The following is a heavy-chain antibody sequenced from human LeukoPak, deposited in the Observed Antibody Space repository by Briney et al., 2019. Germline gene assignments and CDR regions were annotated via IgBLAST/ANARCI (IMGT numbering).Heavy chain of an antibody. V-gene: IGHV4-4*07. CDR2: MFYSGNT. CDR3: ARDQDHCSGTSCYPYWYDS. CDR1: GASITSYH. Sequence: PSETLSLTCTVSGASITSYHWSWIRQPAGKGLEWIGRMFYSGNTDYNPSLKSRLTMSIDTSKNQFSLKLSSVTAADTAVYFCARDQDHCSGTSCYPYWYDSWGQGTLVTVSS. J-gene: IGHJ5*01. D-gene: IGHD2-2*01.